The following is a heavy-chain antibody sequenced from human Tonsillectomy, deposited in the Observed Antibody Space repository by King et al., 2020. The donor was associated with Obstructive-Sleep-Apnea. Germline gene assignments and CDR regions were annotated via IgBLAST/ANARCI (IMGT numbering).Heavy chain of an antibody. CDR1: GGSINSSNW. J-gene: IGHJ5*02. CDR3: ARDRRNDDSWFDP. V-gene: IGHV4-4*02. Sequence: VQLQESCPGLVKPSGTLSLTCAVSGGSINSSNWWSWVRQPPGEGREWMGEIYHSWSTNYNPALKSRVTISVDKSKNQFSLKLSSVTAADTAVYYCARDRRNDDSWFDPWGQGTLVTVSS. CDR2: IYHSWST. D-gene: IGHD1-1*01.